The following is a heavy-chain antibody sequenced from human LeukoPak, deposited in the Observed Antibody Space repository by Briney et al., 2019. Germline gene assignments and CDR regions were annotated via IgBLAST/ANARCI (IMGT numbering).Heavy chain of an antibody. CDR3: AREALTIFGVVIITGTFDY. V-gene: IGHV1-18*01. J-gene: IGHJ4*02. D-gene: IGHD3-3*01. CDR2: ISAYNGNT. Sequence: ASVKVSCKASGYTFTSYGISWVRQAPGQGLEWMGWISAYNGNTNYAQKLQGRVTMTTDTSTSTAYMELRSLRSDDTAVYYCAREALTIFGVVIITGTFDYWGQGTLVTASS. CDR1: GYTFTSYG.